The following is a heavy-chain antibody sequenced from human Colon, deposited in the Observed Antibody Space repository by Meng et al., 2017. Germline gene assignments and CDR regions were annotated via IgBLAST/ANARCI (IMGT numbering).Heavy chain of an antibody. CDR1: GGSFSSGDYT. J-gene: IGHJ5*02. V-gene: IGHV4-30-4*01. D-gene: IGHD4-17*01. CDR3: ARDRKHYGERGWFDP. CDR2: IYYSGST. Sequence: QFQRRSEGPGRVQPAHALPLTCTVSGGSFSSGDYTWSWIRQPPGKGLEWIGYIYYSGSTYYNASLKSRVTISIDRSKNQFSLKLSSVTAADTAVYYCARDRKHYGERGWFDPWGQGTLVTVSS.